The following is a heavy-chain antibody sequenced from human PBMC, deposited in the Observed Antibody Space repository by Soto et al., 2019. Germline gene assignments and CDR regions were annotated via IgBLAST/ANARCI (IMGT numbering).Heavy chain of an antibody. CDR2: FYFSGST. CDR1: GGSISSSSYY. J-gene: IGHJ4*02. V-gene: IGHV4-39*01. Sequence: QLQLQESGPGLVKPSVALSLTCTVSGGSISSSSYYWCWIRPPPGKGLEWIGGFYFSGSTYYNPSLKSRVTISVYKSKNQSSLKLSAVTAADTAVYYCASSTYYDFWSGYKGYYFHYWGQGTLVTVSS. CDR3: ASSTYYDFWSGYKGYYFHY. D-gene: IGHD3-3*01.